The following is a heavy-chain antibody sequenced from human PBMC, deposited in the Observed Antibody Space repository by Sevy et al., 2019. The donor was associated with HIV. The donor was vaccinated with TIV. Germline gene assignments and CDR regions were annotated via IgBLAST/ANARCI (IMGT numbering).Heavy chain of an antibody. D-gene: IGHD5-18*01. CDR2: ISGYGGTT. CDR3: AKEGDTAMHT. V-gene: IGHV3-23*01. Sequence: GGSLRLSCAASGFTFSSYAMTWVRQAPGKGLEWVSGISGYGGTTYYADSVKGRFTISREDYKNTPYLQMNSLRADDTAVYYCAKEGDTAMHTWGQGTLVTVSS. CDR1: GFTFSSYA. J-gene: IGHJ1*01.